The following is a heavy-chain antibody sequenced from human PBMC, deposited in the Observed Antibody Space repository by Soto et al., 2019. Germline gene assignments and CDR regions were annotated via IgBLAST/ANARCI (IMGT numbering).Heavy chain of an antibody. D-gene: IGHD6-13*01. J-gene: IGHJ3*02. CDR1: GGSISSYY. CDR3: ARASPYSSSWYGPFDAFDI. CDR2: IYYSGST. V-gene: IGHV4-59*01. Sequence: SETLSLTYTVSGGSISSYYWSWIRQPPGKGLEWIGYIYYSGSTNYNPSLKSRVTISVDTSKNQFSLKLSSVTAADTAVYYCARASPYSSSWYGPFDAFDIWGQGTMVTVSS.